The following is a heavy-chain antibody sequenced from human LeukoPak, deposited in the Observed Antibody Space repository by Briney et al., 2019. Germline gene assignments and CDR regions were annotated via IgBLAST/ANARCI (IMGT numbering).Heavy chain of an antibody. CDR2: MNPNSGNT. V-gene: IGHV1-8*01. D-gene: IGHD5-24*01. CDR1: GYTFTSYD. J-gene: IGHJ1*01. CDR3: AIDGEYFQH. Sequence: APLRVSSTASGYTFTSYDINWVRQATGQGLEWMGWMNPNSGNTGYAQKFQGRVTMTRNTSISTAYMELSSLRSEDTAVYYCAIDGEYFQHWGQGTLVTVSS.